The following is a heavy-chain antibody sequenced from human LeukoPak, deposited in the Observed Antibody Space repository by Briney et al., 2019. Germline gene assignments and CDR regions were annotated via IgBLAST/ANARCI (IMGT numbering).Heavy chain of an antibody. CDR2: IIPIFGTA. CDR3: ARVVPAAPRSAFDI. J-gene: IGHJ3*02. CDR1: GGTFSSYA. D-gene: IGHD2-2*01. V-gene: IGHV1-69*05. Sequence: ASVKVSCKASGGTFSSYAISWVRQAPGQGLEWMGGIIPIFGTANYAQKFQGRVTITTDESTSTAYMELSSLRSEDTAVYYCARVVPAAPRSAFDIWGQGTMVTVSS.